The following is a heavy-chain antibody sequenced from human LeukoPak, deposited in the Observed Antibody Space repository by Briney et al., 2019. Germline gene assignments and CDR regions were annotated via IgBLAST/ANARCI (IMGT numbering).Heavy chain of an antibody. D-gene: IGHD3-22*01. J-gene: IGHJ5*02. Sequence: GESLKISCKGSGYSFTSYWIGWVRQMPGKGLEWMGIIYPDDSDTRYSPSFQGQVTISADKSISTAYLQWSSLKASDTAMYYCARITYYYDSSGYDEAPNWFDPWGQGTLVTVSS. CDR1: GYSFTSYW. CDR2: IYPDDSDT. CDR3: ARITYYYDSSGYDEAPNWFDP. V-gene: IGHV5-51*01.